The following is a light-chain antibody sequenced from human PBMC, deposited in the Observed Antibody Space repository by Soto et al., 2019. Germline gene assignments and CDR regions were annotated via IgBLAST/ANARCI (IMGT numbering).Light chain of an antibody. J-gene: IGKJ4*01. CDR2: GAS. CDR1: QSINTF. V-gene: IGKV3-20*01. Sequence: EVLLTQSPATLSVSPGESVTLSCRASQSINTFLAWYQQKPGQAPRLLIYGASSRATGIPDRFSGSGSGTEFTLTISRLEPEDFAVYYCHQYGISPFGGGTKVEIK. CDR3: HQYGISP.